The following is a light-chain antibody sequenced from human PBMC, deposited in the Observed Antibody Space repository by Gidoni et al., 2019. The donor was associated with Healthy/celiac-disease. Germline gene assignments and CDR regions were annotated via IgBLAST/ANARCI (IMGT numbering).Light chain of an antibody. CDR3: QQYYSTPWT. V-gene: IGKV4-1*01. Sequence: DIVMTQSPDSLAVSLGESATINCKSSQSVLYSSNNKNYLAWYQQKPGQPPKLLIYCASNRESGVPDRFSGSGSGTDFTLTISSLQAEDVAVYYCQQYYSTPWTFGQGTKLEIK. CDR2: CAS. CDR1: QSVLYSSNNKNY. J-gene: IGKJ1*01.